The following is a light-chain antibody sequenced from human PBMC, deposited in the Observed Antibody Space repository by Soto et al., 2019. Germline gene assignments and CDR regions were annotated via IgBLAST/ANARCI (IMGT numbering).Light chain of an antibody. CDR2: DDS. CDR1: NIGGKN. J-gene: IGLJ1*01. CDR3: QVWDSSSDHSPYV. V-gene: IGLV3-21*02. Sequence: SYELTQPPSVSLAPGQTARITCGGSNIGGKNVHWYQQKPGQAPVLVVYDDSDRPSGIPERFSGSKSGNSATLTISRVEAGDEADYYCQVWDSSSDHSPYVFGTGTKVTVL.